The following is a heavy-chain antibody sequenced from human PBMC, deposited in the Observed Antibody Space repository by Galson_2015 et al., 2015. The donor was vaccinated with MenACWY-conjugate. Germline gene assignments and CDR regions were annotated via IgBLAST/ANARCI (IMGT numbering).Heavy chain of an antibody. Sequence: SLRLSCAASGSTFSGSDLHRVRQASGKGLEWVGRVRSAYYTYVTWYAASVKGRFTISRDDSKNTAYLQMDSLKSEDTAVYYCLMEGGHWGQGTLVTVSS. CDR1: GSTFSGSD. D-gene: IGHD2-15*01. CDR2: VRSAYYTYVT. J-gene: IGHJ4*02. V-gene: IGHV3-73*01. CDR3: LMEGGH.